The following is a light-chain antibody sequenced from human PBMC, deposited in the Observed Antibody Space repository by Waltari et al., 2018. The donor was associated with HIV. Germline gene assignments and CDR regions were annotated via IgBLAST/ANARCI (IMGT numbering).Light chain of an antibody. CDR3: QQRVNWPIT. CDR2: NSS. CDR1: QSVSTF. V-gene: IGKV3-11*01. J-gene: IGKJ5*01. Sequence: DILLTQSPVTLSLSPGERATVSCRASQSVSTFLAWYQQKPGQAPRLLMYNSSVRAKGISARFSASGSGTDFTLTITSLDPEDFAVYYCQQRVNWPITFGQGTRLEVK.